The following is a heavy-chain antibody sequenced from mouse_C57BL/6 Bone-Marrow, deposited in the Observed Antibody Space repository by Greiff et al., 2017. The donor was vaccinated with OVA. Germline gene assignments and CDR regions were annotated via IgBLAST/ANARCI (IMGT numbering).Heavy chain of an antibody. CDR1: GYTFTDYY. CDR3: AREDYSYYFDY. CDR2: INPNNGGT. J-gene: IGHJ2*01. D-gene: IGHD2-12*01. Sequence: VQLKQSGPELVKPGASVKISCKASGYTFTDYYMNWVKQSHGKSLEWIGDINPNNGGTSYNQKFKGKATLTVDKSSSTAYMELRSLTSEDSAVYYCAREDYSYYFDYWGQGTTLTVSS. V-gene: IGHV1-26*01.